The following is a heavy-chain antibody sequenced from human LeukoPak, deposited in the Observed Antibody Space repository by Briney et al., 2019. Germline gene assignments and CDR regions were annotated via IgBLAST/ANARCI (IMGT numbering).Heavy chain of an antibody. CDR2: ISSSGSTI. CDR3: ARRYCSSTSCPVMD. D-gene: IGHD2-2*01. Sequence: GGSLRLSCAASGFTFSDCYMSWIRQAPGKGLEWVSYISSSGSTIYYADSVKGRFTISRDNAKNSLYLQMNSLRAEDTAVYYCARRYCSSTSCPVMDWGQGTLVTVSS. CDR1: GFTFSDCY. V-gene: IGHV3-11*04. J-gene: IGHJ4*02.